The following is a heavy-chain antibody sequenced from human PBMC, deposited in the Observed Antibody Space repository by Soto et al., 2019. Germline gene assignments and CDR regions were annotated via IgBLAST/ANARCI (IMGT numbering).Heavy chain of an antibody. CDR2: ISGHNGKA. J-gene: IGHJ6*02. D-gene: IGHD5-12*01. CDR1: GHSFTIYG. V-gene: IGHV1-18*01. Sequence: ASVKVSCKASGHSFTIYGIKWVRKAPGQGLEWMGWISGHNGKADYAENFQGRVIMTTDTSTATASMDLRGLRSDDTAVYYCARKGYIGNFAMDVWGQGTTVTVSS. CDR3: ARKGYIGNFAMDV.